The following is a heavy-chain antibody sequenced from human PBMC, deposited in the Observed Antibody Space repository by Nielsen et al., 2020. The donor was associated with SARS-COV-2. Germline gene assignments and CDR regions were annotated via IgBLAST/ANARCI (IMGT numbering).Heavy chain of an antibody. CDR1: GFSFSSFG. J-gene: IGHJ6*02. D-gene: IGHD4-11*01. CDR2: ISESGGVT. Sequence: GGSLRLSCAASGFSFSSFGMSWVRQAPGKGLEWVSTISESGGVTDYADSVKGRFTISRDNAKNTLYLQMNSLRAEDTAVYYCQTTVTTDYYYGMDVWGQGTTVTVSS. CDR3: QTTVTTDYYYGMDV. V-gene: IGHV3-23*01.